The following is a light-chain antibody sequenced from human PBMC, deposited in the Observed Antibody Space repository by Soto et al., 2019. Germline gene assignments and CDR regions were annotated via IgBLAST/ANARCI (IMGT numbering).Light chain of an antibody. CDR3: SSPRSSSFYV. V-gene: IGLV2-14*03. J-gene: IGLJ1*01. Sequence: QSALTQPASVSGSPGQSITISCTGTSSDIGSYNYVSWYQQHPGQAPKLMIYDVTNRPSGVSNRLSGSKSGNTASLTISGLQAEDEADYYCSSPRSSSFYVFGTGTKVTVL. CDR2: DVT. CDR1: SSDIGSYNY.